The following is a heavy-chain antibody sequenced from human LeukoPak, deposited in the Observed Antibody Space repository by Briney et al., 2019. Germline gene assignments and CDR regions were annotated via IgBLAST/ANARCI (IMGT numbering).Heavy chain of an antibody. CDR3: ARDSGSGWYGIDY. D-gene: IGHD6-19*01. Sequence: PGGSLRLSGAASGFTFSSYAMHWVRQAPGKGLEYVSAISSNGGSTYYANSVKGRFTISRDNSKNTLYLQMGSLRAEDMAVYYCARDSGSGWYGIDYWGQGTLVTVSS. J-gene: IGHJ4*02. CDR1: GFTFSSYA. V-gene: IGHV3-64*01. CDR2: ISSNGGST.